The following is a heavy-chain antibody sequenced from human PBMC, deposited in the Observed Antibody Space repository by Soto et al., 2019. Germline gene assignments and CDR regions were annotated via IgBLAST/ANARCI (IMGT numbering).Heavy chain of an antibody. D-gene: IGHD6-6*01. CDR2: TYYRSKWYN. Sequence: SQTLSLTCAISGDSVSSNSAAWNWIRQSPSRGLEWLGRTYYRSKWYNDYAVSVKSRITINPDTSKNQLSLQLNSVTPEDTAVYYCARETLETYSSWHLDYWGQGTLVTVSS. CDR3: ARETLETYSSWHLDY. J-gene: IGHJ4*02. V-gene: IGHV6-1*01. CDR1: GDSVSSNSAA.